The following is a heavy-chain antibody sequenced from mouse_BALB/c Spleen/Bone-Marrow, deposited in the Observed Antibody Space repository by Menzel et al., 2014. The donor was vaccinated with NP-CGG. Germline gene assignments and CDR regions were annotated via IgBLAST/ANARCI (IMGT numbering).Heavy chain of an antibody. CDR2: ILPGSGST. CDR3: ARRGYDGYH. V-gene: IGHV1-9*01. Sequence: LVESGAELMKPGASVKISCKATGYTFSSYWIERVKQRPGHGLEWIGEILPGSGSTNYNEKFKGKATFTADTSSNTANMQLSSLTSEDSAVYYCARRGYDGYHWGQGTTLTVSS. J-gene: IGHJ2*01. CDR1: GYTFSSYW. D-gene: IGHD2-3*01.